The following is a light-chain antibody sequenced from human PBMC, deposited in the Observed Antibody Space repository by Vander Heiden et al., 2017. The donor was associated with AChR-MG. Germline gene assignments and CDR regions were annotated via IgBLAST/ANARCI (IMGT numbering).Light chain of an antibody. CDR1: SSNIGRNT. J-gene: IGLJ2*01. CDR3: AAWDDSLNGGV. Sequence: QSVLTQPLSTSGTPGQRVTISCSGSSSNIGRNTENWCQQYQGTDPKHLMYDNDQRRSGVPDRFSASKSGASASLAISGLQSEDEAVYHCAAWDDSLNGGVFGGGTTLTVL. V-gene: IGLV1-44*01. CDR2: DND.